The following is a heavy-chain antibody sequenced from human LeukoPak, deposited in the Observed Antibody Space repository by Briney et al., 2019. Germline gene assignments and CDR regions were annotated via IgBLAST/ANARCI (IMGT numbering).Heavy chain of an antibody. Sequence: GGSLRLSCAASGFTFSSYAMIWVRQAPGKGLEWVSTISASGTYYADPVRGRFTISRDNSRNTLDLQMSSLRAEDTAIYYCAKDHESDGYPCLDHWGQGTLVTVSS. CDR1: GFTFSSYA. CDR2: ISASGT. D-gene: IGHD2-21*01. V-gene: IGHV3-23*01. J-gene: IGHJ4*02. CDR3: AKDHESDGYPCLDH.